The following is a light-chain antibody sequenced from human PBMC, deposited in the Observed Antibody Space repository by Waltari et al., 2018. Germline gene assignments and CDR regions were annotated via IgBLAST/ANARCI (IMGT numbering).Light chain of an antibody. CDR1: SSDVGSYNL. Sequence: QSALTQPASVSGSPGQSLTISCTGTSSDVGSYNLVSWYQQHPGKAPELMIYEGSKRPSGVSKRCSGSKSGNTASLTISGLQAEDEADYYCCSYAGSSTWVCGGGTKLTVL. CDR2: EGS. CDR3: CSYAGSSTWV. J-gene: IGLJ3*02. V-gene: IGLV2-23*01.